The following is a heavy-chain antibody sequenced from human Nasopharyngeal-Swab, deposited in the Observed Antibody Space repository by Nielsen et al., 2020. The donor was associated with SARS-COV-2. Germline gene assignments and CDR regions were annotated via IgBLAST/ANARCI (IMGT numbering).Heavy chain of an antibody. V-gene: IGHV4-59*01. Sequence: SATLSLTCTVSGCSISSYYWSWIRQPPGKGLEWIGYIYYSGSTNYNPSLKSRVTISVDTSKNQFSLKLSSVTAADTAVYYCARGVGFLAYYFDYWGQGTLVTVSS. J-gene: IGHJ4*02. D-gene: IGHD3-3*01. CDR1: GCSISSYY. CDR3: ARGVGFLAYYFDY. CDR2: IYYSGST.